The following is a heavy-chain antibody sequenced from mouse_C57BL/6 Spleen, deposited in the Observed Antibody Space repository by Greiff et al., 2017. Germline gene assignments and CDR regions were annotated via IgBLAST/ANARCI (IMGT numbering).Heavy chain of an antibody. CDR1: GYTFTSYW. Sequence: VQLQQPGTELVKPGASVKLSCKASGYTFTSYWMHWVKQRPGQGLEWIGNINPSNGGTNYNEKFKSKATLTVDKSSSTAYMQLSSLTSEDSAVYYCARLEEFITTVVAPYYYARDYWGQGTSVTVSS. V-gene: IGHV1-53*01. J-gene: IGHJ4*01. D-gene: IGHD1-1*01. CDR2: INPSNGGT. CDR3: ARLEEFITTVVAPYYYARDY.